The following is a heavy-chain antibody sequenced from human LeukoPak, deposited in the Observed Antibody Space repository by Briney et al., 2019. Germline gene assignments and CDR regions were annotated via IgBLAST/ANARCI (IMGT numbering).Heavy chain of an antibody. Sequence: PSETLSLTCAVYGGSFSGYYWSWIRQPPGKGLEWIGDINHSGSTNYNPSLKSRVTISVDTSKNQFSLKLSSVTAADTAVYYCARRRVVVVAATVPSLKRYWYFDLWGRGTLVTVSS. CDR3: ARRRVVVVAATVPSLKRYWYFDL. CDR2: INHSGST. CDR1: GGSFSGYY. D-gene: IGHD2-15*01. V-gene: IGHV4-34*01. J-gene: IGHJ2*01.